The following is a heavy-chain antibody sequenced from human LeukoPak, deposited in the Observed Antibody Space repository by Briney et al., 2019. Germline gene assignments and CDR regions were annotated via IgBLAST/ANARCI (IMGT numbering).Heavy chain of an antibody. CDR1: GFTFSSYW. Sequence: PGGSLRLSCAASGFTFSSYWMSWVRQAPGKGLEWVANIKQDGSEKYYVVSVKGRFTISRDNAKNSLYLQMNSLRAEDTAVYYCARGARGCSSTSQSNQVCYFDYWGQGTLVTVSS. CDR2: IKQDGSEK. CDR3: ARGARGCSSTSQSNQVCYFDY. V-gene: IGHV3-7*01. D-gene: IGHD2-2*01. J-gene: IGHJ4*02.